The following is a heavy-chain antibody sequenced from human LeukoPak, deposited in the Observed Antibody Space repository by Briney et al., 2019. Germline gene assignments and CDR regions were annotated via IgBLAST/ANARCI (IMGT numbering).Heavy chain of an antibody. J-gene: IGHJ5*02. V-gene: IGHV1-46*01. Sequence: GASVKVSCKASGYTFTSYYMHWVRQAPGQGLEWMGIINPSGGSTSYGQKFQGRVTMTRDMSTSTDYMELSSLRSEDTAVYYCARDNSVEDTAWWFDPWGQGTLVTVSS. CDR2: INPSGGST. D-gene: IGHD4-23*01. CDR1: GYTFTSYY. CDR3: ARDNSVEDTAWWFDP.